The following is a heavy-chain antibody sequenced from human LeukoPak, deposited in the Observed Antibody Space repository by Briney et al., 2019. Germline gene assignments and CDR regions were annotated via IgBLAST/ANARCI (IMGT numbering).Heavy chain of an antibody. CDR2: IYYSGST. Sequence: PSETLSLTCTVSGGSISRGGYYWSWIRQYPGKGLEWIGYIYYSGSTYYNPSLKSRVTISVDTSKNQFSLKLNSVTAADTAVYYCARGGGNYYYYGMDVWGQGTTVTVSS. D-gene: IGHD3-16*01. V-gene: IGHV4-31*03. CDR3: ARGGGNYYYYGMDV. J-gene: IGHJ6*02. CDR1: GGSISRGGYY.